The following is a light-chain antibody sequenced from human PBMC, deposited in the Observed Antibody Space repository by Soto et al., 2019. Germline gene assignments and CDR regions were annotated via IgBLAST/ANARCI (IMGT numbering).Light chain of an antibody. CDR1: ITDIGTYYY. J-gene: IGLJ2*01. V-gene: IGLV2-8*01. CDR3: SSYAGTKTLV. Sequence: QSVLTQPPSASGSPGQSITISCTGSITDIGTYYYLSWYQQHPGKAPKLIIYEVSERPPGVPDRFSGSKSGNTASLTVSGLQAADEDDYYCSSYAGTKTLVFGGGTKVTVL. CDR2: EVS.